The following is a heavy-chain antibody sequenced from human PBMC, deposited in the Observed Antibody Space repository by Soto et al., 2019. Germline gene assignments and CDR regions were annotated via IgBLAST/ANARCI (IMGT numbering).Heavy chain of an antibody. V-gene: IGHV3-9*01. CDR1: GFTFDDYA. CDR3: AKAYPISGYDFWSGYYFDY. CDR2: INWNSGSI. J-gene: IGHJ4*02. D-gene: IGHD3-3*01. Sequence: PGGSLRLSCAASGFTFDDYAMHWVRQAPGKGLEWVSGINWNSGSIGYADSMKGRFTISRDNAKNSLYLQMNSLRAEDTALYYCAKAYPISGYDFWSGYYFDYWGQGTLVTVSS.